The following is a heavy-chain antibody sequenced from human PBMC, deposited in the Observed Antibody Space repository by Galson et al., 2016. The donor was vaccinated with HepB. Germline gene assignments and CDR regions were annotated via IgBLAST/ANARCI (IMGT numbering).Heavy chain of an antibody. D-gene: IGHD4-17*01. V-gene: IGHV3-53*01. CDR2: IYSDGGT. CDR1: GLTVSLKY. CDR3: ARSYGDYGFGPDY. Sequence: SLRLSCAASGLTVSLKYMIWVRQAPGKGLECVSIIYSDGGTYYADSVRGRFTISRDNAGNSLYLQMNSLRDEDTAVYYCARSYGDYGFGPDYWGQGTLVTVSS. J-gene: IGHJ4*02.